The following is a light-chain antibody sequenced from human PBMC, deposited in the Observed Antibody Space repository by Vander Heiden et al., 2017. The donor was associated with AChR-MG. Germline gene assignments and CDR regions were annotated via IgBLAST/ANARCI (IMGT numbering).Light chain of an antibody. CDR3: QQYDTSPQWT. CDR2: GAS. V-gene: IGKV3-20*01. J-gene: IGKJ1*01. CDR1: QSVSSSY. Sequence: EIVLTQSPGTLSLSPGERATLSCRASQSVSSSYLAWYQQKPGQAPRLLISGASTRATGIPDRFSGSGSGTDFTLTISRLEPEDFAVYYCQQYDTSPQWTFGQGTKVEIK.